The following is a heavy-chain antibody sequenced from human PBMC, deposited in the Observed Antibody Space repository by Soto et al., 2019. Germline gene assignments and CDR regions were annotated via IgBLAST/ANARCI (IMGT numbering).Heavy chain of an antibody. J-gene: IGHJ4*02. V-gene: IGHV1-18*01. CDR3: ARGRYGDY. CDR1: GYAFTTYG. Sequence: QVHLVQSGAEVKKPGASVKVSCQGSGYAFTTYGITWVRQAPGQGLEWMGWISAHNGNTNYAQKLQRRVTVTRDTSTSTAYMELRSLRYDDTAVDYCARGRYGDYWGQGALVTVSS. D-gene: IGHD1-1*01. CDR2: ISAHNGNT.